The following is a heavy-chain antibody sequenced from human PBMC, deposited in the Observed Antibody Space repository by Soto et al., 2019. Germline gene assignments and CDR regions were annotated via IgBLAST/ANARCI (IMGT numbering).Heavy chain of an antibody. CDR3: ARGTFGVVKD. Sequence: QVQLQESGPGLVKPSETLSLTCTVSGGSISRYYWSWIRQSPGKGLEWIGYMYYSGSTNYNPSLKSRVTISIDTSRNQFSLKLSSVTAADTAVYYCARGTFGVVKDWGQGTLVTVSS. CDR1: GGSISRYY. V-gene: IGHV4-59*01. CDR2: MYYSGST. D-gene: IGHD3-3*01. J-gene: IGHJ4*02.